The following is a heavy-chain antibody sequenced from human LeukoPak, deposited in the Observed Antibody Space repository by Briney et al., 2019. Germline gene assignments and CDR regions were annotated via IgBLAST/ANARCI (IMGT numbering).Heavy chain of an antibody. D-gene: IGHD3-9*01. CDR1: GYTFTSYG. V-gene: IGHV1-18*01. Sequence: GASVKVSCKASGYTFTSYGISWVRQAPGQGLEWMGWISAYNGNTNYAQKPQGRVTMTTDTSTSTAYMELRSLRSDDTAVYYCARVSGRYFDWLFPSYYYGMDVWGQGTTVTVSS. CDR2: ISAYNGNT. J-gene: IGHJ6*02. CDR3: ARVSGRYFDWLFPSYYYGMDV.